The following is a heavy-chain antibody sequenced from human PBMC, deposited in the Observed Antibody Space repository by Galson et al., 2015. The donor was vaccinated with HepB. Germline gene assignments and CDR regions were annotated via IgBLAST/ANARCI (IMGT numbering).Heavy chain of an antibody. CDR2: SNWNGANT. CDR3: ARAGIDYYDSNGRGALDI. V-gene: IGHV3-20*04. J-gene: IGHJ3*02. Sequence: SLRLSCAASGFTFDDYGMSWVRQTPGKGLEWVSASNWNGANTAYADSLRGRFIISRDNTKNSLYLQMNSLRAEDTALYYCARAGIDYYDSNGRGALDIWGQGTMVIVS. CDR1: GFTFDDYG. D-gene: IGHD3-22*01.